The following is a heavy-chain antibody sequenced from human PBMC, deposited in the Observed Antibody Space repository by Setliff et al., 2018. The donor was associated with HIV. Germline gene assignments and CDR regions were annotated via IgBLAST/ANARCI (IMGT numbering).Heavy chain of an antibody. D-gene: IGHD5-12*01. J-gene: IGHJ4*02. CDR3: AGRDGYNRYYFDF. Sequence: PSETLSLTCTVSGGSISSSFHYWGWIRQPPGKGLEWIASLYYSGNTYYNPSLKSRVTILVDTSKNQFPLKVTSVTAADTAVYYCAGRDGYNRYYFDFWGQGTLVTVPQ. V-gene: IGHV4-39*06. CDR1: GGSISSSFHY. CDR2: LYYSGNT.